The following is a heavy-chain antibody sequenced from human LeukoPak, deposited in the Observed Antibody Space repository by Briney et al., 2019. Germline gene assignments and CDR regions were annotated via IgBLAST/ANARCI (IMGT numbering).Heavy chain of an antibody. CDR1: GGSMSSYY. CDR3: ARDRYSGSLDAFDI. CDR2: ISYSGNT. J-gene: IGHJ3*02. Sequence: SETLSLTCTVSGGSMSSYYWSWIRQPPGEGLEWIGYISYSGNTNYNPSLKSRVTISVDTSKNQFSLKLSSVTAADTAVYYCARDRYSGSLDAFDIWGQGTMVTVSS. V-gene: IGHV4-59*01. D-gene: IGHD5-12*01.